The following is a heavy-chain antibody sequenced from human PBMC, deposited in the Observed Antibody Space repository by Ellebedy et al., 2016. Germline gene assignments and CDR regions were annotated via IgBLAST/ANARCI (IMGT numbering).Heavy chain of an antibody. CDR3: AKQQPEVLRGHDY. V-gene: IGHV3-23*01. Sequence: GESLKISXAASGFTFSSAAMSWVRQAPGKGLEWVSFISSSGGIISYPDSVKGRFTISRDNSKNSLYLQMNSLRAEDTAVYYCAKQQPEVLRGHDYWGQGTLVTVSS. CDR1: GFTFSSAA. CDR2: ISSSGGII. J-gene: IGHJ4*02. D-gene: IGHD4/OR15-4a*01.